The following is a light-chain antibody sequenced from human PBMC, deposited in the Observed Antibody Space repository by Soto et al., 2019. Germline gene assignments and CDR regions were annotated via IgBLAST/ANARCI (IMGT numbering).Light chain of an antibody. Sequence: DIQMAESPPSLSASVGDIVTITCQASHDIGNSLKWYQHKPGKAPKLVIYDAYNLETGVPSTFSGSGFGTDFTFTISSLRPEDIATYYCQKSDHLPLFGPGTKVDI. CDR2: DAY. CDR1: HDIGNS. CDR3: QKSDHLPL. J-gene: IGKJ3*01. V-gene: IGKV1-33*01.